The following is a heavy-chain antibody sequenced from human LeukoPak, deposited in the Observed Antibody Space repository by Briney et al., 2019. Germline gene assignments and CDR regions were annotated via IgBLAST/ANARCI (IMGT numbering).Heavy chain of an antibody. Sequence: GGSLRLSCTVSGFTVSSNSMSWVRQAPGKGLEWVANIKQDGSEKYYVDSVKGRFTISRDNAKNSLYLQMNSLRAEDTAVYYCARDPLPLRYCTNGVCHRPGLSWGQGTLVTVSS. D-gene: IGHD2-8*01. J-gene: IGHJ5*02. CDR1: GFTVSSNS. CDR2: IKQDGSEK. V-gene: IGHV3-7*01. CDR3: ARDPLPLRYCTNGVCHRPGLS.